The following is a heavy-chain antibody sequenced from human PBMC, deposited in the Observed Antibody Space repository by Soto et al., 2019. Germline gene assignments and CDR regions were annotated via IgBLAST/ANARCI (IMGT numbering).Heavy chain of an antibody. D-gene: IGHD3-16*01. Sequence: GGSLRLSFAASGFTFSSSGMHWVRQAPGKGLEWVAVIWYDGSNKYYADSVKGRFTISRDNSKNTLYLQMNSLRAEDTAVYYCAREVGGYYYYGMDVWGQGTTVTVSS. CDR1: GFTFSSSG. V-gene: IGHV3-33*01. J-gene: IGHJ6*02. CDR2: IWYDGSNK. CDR3: AREVGGYYYYGMDV.